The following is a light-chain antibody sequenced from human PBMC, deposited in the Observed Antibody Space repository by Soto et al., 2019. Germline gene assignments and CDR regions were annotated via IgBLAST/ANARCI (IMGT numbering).Light chain of an antibody. V-gene: IGLV2-14*01. J-gene: IGLJ1*01. CDR3: SSYRGGITYV. Sequence: QSALTQPASVSGSPGQSITISCTGTSSDVGGYEYVSWYQQHPGKAPKLMIYEVRDRPSGVSSRFSGSKSGNTASLTISGLQAEDEADYYCSSYRGGITYVFGTGTKRTVL. CDR2: EVR. CDR1: SSDVGGYEY.